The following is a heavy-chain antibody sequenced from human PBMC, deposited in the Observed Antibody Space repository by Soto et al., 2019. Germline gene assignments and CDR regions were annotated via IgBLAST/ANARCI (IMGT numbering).Heavy chain of an antibody. CDR1: GFTFSTYW. V-gene: IGHV3-74*01. CDR2: ISSDGSTT. Sequence: GGSLRLSCAASGFTFSTYWMHWVRQAPGEGLVWVSRISSDGSTTNYADSVKGRFTISRDDAKKSLYLRMDSLRAEDTAVYYCAREVYSSSWPPLDYWGQGTLVTVSS. CDR3: AREVYSSSWPPLDY. J-gene: IGHJ4*02. D-gene: IGHD6-19*01.